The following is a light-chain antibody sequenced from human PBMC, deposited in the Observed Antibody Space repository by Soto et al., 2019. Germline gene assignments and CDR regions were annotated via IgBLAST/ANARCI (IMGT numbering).Light chain of an antibody. V-gene: IGKV1D-8*03. CDR1: QSISSY. Sequence: VIWMTQSPSLLSASTGDRVTISCRVSQSISSYLAWYQQKPGQAPQLLIYAASTLESGVPSRFSGSGSGTDFTLTISCLQSEDFATYYCQQYYSFPPAFGQGTKVEIK. J-gene: IGKJ1*01. CDR2: AAS. CDR3: QQYYSFPPA.